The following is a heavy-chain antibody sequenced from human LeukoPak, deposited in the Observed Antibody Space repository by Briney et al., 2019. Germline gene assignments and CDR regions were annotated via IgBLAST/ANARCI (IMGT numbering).Heavy chain of an antibody. J-gene: IGHJ4*02. V-gene: IGHV3-23*01. CDR2: VSSSGTT. Sequence: GGSLRLSCAASGFTFSSYGMAWVRQAPGKGLEWVSGVSSSGTTYYADSVKGRFTISRDNSKNTLYLQMNSLRAEDTAVYYCAKEYGSGSYYYDYWGQGTLVTVSS. CDR3: AKEYGSGSYYYDY. CDR1: GFTFSSYG. D-gene: IGHD3-10*01.